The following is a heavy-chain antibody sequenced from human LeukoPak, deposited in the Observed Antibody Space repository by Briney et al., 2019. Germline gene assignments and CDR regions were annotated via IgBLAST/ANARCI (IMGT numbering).Heavy chain of an antibody. CDR2: IYPGDSDT. J-gene: IGHJ4*02. D-gene: IGHD3-22*01. Sequence: KRGDSLKISCKGSGYSFTSYWIGWVRQMPGKGLEWMGIIYPGDSDTRYSPSFQGQVTISADKSISTAYLQWSSLKASDTAMYYCARQGGDSSGYYYFDYWGQGTLVTVSS. CDR3: ARQGGDSSGYYYFDY. CDR1: GYSFTSYW. V-gene: IGHV5-51*01.